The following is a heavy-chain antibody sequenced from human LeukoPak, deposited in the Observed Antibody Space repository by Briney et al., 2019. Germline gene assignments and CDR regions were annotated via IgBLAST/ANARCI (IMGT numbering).Heavy chain of an antibody. D-gene: IGHD2-2*01. CDR1: GFTFSSYA. J-gene: IGHJ6*03. CDR3: AKGIVVVPAALGYYMDV. V-gene: IGHV3-23*01. CDR2: ISGHGGST. Sequence: GGSLRLSCAASGFTFSSYAMYWVRQSPGKGLEWVSTISGHGGSTYYADSVKGRFTVSRDNSKNTLYLQMNSLRGEDTAVYYCAKGIVVVPAALGYYMDVGGKGPTVTVSS.